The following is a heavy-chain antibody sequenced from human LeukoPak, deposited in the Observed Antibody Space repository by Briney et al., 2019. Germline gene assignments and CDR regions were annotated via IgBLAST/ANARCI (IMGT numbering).Heavy chain of an antibody. D-gene: IGHD5-18*01. CDR1: GFTFSSYS. V-gene: IGHV3-21*01. CDR3: AREKDTAMVTYYFDY. J-gene: IGHJ4*02. CDR2: ISSSSSYI. Sequence: GGSLRLSCAASGFTFSSYSMSWVRQAPGKGLEWVSSISSSSSYIYYADSVKGRFTITRDNAKNSLYLQMNSLRAEDTAVYCCAREKDTAMVTYYFDYWGQGTLVTVSS.